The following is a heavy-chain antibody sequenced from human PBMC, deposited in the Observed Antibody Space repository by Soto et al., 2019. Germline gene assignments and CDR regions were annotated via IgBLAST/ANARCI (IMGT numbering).Heavy chain of an antibody. D-gene: IGHD6-13*01. Sequence: QVQLVQSGAEVKKPGASVKVSCKASGYTFTAYYIHWVRQAPGQGLEWMGWINCNTGGTNYAQNFQGWVTMTRDTSIKTAYMEVSRLRYDDTAPYYCARVSSRYLGALFMDGWGQGTTVTVSS. CDR3: ARVSSRYLGALFMDG. V-gene: IGHV1-2*04. J-gene: IGHJ6*02. CDR1: GYTFTAYY. CDR2: INCNTGGT.